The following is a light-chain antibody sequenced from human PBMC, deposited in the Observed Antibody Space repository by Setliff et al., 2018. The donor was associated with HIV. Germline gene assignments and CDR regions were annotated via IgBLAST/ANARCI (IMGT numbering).Light chain of an antibody. J-gene: IGLJ1*01. CDR1: SSDVGTYNF. CDR2: DVS. CDR3: SSYTSSTPLYV. V-gene: IGLV2-14*03. Sequence: QSALTQPASVSGSPGQSITISCTGTSSDVGTYNFVSWYQQHPGKGPKLMIYDVSNRPSGVSNRFSGSKSGNTAFLTISGLQAADEADYYCSSYTSSTPLYVFGTGTKGTVL.